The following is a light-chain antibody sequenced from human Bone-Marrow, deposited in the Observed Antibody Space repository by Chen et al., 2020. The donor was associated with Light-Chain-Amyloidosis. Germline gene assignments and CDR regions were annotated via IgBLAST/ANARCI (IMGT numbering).Light chain of an antibody. CDR3: QVWDRGSDRPV. J-gene: IGLJ3*02. Sequence: YVVPQPSSATVVPGQTATLACRGSNIGSTIVHWYQQTPGQSPLLVVFDDSDRPSGIPERLSGSNSRNSATLTISRFKAGDEADYYCQVWDRGSDRPVFGGATKLTVL. V-gene: IGLV3-21*02. CDR2: DDS. CDR1: NIGSTI.